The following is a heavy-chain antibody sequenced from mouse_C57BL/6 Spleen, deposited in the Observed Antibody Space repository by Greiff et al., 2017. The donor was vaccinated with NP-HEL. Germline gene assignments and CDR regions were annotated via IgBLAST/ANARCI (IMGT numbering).Heavy chain of an antibody. CDR2: IDPSDSYT. CDR3: ARGHYYGFAY. Sequence: VQLQQPGAELVKPGASVKLSCKASGYTFTSYWMQWVKQRPGQGLEWIGEIDPSDSYTNYNQKFKGKATLTVDTSSSTAYMQLSSLTSEDSAVYYCARGHYYGFAYWGQGTLVTVSA. V-gene: IGHV1-50*01. CDR1: GYTFTSYW. J-gene: IGHJ3*01. D-gene: IGHD1-2*01.